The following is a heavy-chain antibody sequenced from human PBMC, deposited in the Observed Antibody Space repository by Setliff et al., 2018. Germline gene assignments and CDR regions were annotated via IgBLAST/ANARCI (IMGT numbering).Heavy chain of an antibody. CDR3: XXXXSYGSGSYYYYYYGMDV. J-gene: IGHJ6*02. D-gene: IGHD3-10*01. CDR2: IYYSGST. CDR1: GGSISSRSYY. Sequence: SETLSLTCTVSGGSISSRSYYWGWNRQPPGKGLEWIGSIYYSGSTYYKPSLKSRVTXXXXTSXXXXXXXXXXXXXXXXXXXXXXXXXSYGSGSYYYYYYGMDVWGQGTTVTVSS. V-gene: IGHV4-39*01.